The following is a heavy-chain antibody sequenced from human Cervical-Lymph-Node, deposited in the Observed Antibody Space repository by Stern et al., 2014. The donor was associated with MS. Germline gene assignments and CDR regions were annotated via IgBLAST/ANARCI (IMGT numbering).Heavy chain of an antibody. CDR1: GGTFSNFA. V-gene: IGHV1-69*06. D-gene: IGHD1-1*01. J-gene: IGHJ4*02. Sequence: QVQLVQSGAEVKKPGSALKVSCKVSGGTFSNFAFSWVRQAPGQGLEWMGGIIPLFHTAKYTQKFQDRLTITADKSATTVYMELSSLRPEDTAVYFCARDPPLLKKAETNGYWGQGTLVTVSS. CDR3: ARDPPLLKKAETNGY. CDR2: IIPLFHTA.